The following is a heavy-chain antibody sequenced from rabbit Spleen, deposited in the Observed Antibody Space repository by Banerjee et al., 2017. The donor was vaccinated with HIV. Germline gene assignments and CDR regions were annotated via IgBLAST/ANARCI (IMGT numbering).Heavy chain of an antibody. CDR1: GFDFSSYG. D-gene: IGHD1-1*01. J-gene: IGHJ4*01. CDR3: ARDLTSVIGWNFYL. CDR2: INTATAKG. V-gene: IGHV1S45*01. Sequence: QEQLEESAGGLVQPGGSLKLSCKASGFDFSSYGVSWVRQAPGKGLEWIACINTATAKGVYATWAKGRFTISRTSSTTVTLQMTSLTAADTATYFCARDLTSVIGWNFYLWGPGTLVTVS.